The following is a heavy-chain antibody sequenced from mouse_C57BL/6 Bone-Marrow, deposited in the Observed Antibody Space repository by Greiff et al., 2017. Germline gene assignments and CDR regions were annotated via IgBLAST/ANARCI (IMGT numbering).Heavy chain of an antibody. CDR3: ARCHYYGSSYVEFAY. CDR1: GYTFTSYG. CDR2: IYPRSGNT. D-gene: IGHD1-1*01. Sequence: VKLVESGAELARPGASVKLSCKASGYTFTSYGISWVKQRTGQGLEWIGEIYPRSGNTYYNEKFKGKATLTADKSSSTAYMELRSLTSEDSAVYFCARCHYYGSSYVEFAYWGQGTLVTVSA. V-gene: IGHV1-81*01. J-gene: IGHJ3*01.